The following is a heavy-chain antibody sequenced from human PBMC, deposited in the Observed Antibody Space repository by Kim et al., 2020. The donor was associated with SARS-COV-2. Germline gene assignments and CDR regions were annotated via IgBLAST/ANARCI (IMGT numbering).Heavy chain of an antibody. D-gene: IGHD5-12*01. CDR2: ISYDGSNK. Sequence: GGSLRLSCAASGFTFSSYGMHWVRQAPGKGLEWVAVISYDGSNKYYADSVKGRFTISRDNSKNTLYLQMNSLRAEDTAVYYCAKVDYSGYDSTPQYYYYGMDVWGQGTTVTVSS. CDR3: AKVDYSGYDSTPQYYYYGMDV. CDR1: GFTFSSYG. V-gene: IGHV3-30*18. J-gene: IGHJ6*02.